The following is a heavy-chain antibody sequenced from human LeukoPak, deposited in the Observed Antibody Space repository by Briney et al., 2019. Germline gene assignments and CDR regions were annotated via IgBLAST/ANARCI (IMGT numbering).Heavy chain of an antibody. J-gene: IGHJ6*02. CDR2: IYYSGNT. CDR1: GGSISSSSYY. V-gene: IGHV4-39*01. D-gene: IGHD3-10*01. Sequence: PSETLSLTCTVSGGSISSSSYYWGWIRQPPGKGLEWIGCIYYSGNTYYNPSLKSRVTISVDTSKNQFSLKLSSVTAADTAVYYCARLPLGNYYGSGTYYYYYYGMDVWGQGTTVTVSS. CDR3: ARLPLGNYYGSGTYYYYYYGMDV.